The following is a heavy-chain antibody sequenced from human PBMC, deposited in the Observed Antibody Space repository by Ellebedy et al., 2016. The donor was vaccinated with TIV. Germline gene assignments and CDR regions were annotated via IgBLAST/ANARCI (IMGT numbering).Heavy chain of an antibody. D-gene: IGHD6-19*01. CDR2: ISWNSGSI. J-gene: IGHJ4*02. CDR1: GFTFDDYA. V-gene: IGHV3-9*01. CDR3: AKGTPYSGGWYYFDY. Sequence: GGSLRLXCAASGFTFDDYAMHWVRQAPGKGLEWVSGISWNSGSIGYADSVKGRFTISRDSAKNSLYLQMNSLRAEDTAFYYCAKGTPYSGGWYYFDYWGQGTLVTVSS.